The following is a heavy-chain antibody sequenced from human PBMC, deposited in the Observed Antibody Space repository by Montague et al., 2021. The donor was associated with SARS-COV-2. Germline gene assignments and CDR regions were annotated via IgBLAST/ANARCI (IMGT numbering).Heavy chain of an antibody. CDR1: GDSISSGRYF. V-gene: IGHV4-61*01. CDR2: IFYFGDV. J-gene: IGHJ4*02. D-gene: IGHD3-10*01. CDR3: ARVGNYLVFY. Sequence: SETLSLTSTVSGDSISSGRYFWTWVRQAPGKGLEWIGYIFYFGDVSYXPSLRSRVTISVDTSNNQFSLRLSSVTAADTAKYYCARVGNYLVFYWGQGTLVTVSS.